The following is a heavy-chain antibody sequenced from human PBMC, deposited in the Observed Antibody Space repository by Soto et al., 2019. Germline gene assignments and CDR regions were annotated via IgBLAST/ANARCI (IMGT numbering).Heavy chain of an antibody. CDR1: GGSISSYY. V-gene: IGHV4-59*01. J-gene: IGHJ5*02. CDR2: IYYSGST. Sequence: PSETLSLTCTVSGGSISSYYWSWIRQPPGKGLEWIGYIYYSGSTNYNPSLKSRVTISVDTSKNQFSLKLSSVTAADTAVYYCARERDDYGDYSPTWFDPWGQGTLVTVSS. CDR3: ARERDDYGDYSPTWFDP. D-gene: IGHD4-17*01.